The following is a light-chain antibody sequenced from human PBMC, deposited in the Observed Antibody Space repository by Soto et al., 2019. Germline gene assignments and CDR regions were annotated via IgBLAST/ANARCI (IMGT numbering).Light chain of an antibody. Sequence: QSVLTQPPSTSGAPGQRVTISCSGSSSNIGTNTVNWYNQLQGTAPKLLIYNSNERPSGVPDRFSGSQSGTSASLAISGLQSEDEADYYCAAWDDSLDVVVFGGGTNLTVL. CDR1: SSNIGTNT. V-gene: IGLV1-44*01. CDR3: AAWDDSLDVVV. J-gene: IGLJ3*02. CDR2: NSN.